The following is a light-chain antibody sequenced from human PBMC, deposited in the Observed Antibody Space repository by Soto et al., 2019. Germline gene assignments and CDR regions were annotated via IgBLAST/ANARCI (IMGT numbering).Light chain of an antibody. CDR3: SPFAGNNNLV. CDR1: SSDVGGYNY. CDR2: EVS. J-gene: IGLJ2*01. Sequence: QSVLTQPPSASGSPGQSVTISCTGTSSDVGGYNYVSWYQQHPGKAPKLMISEVSKRPSGVPDRFSGSKSGNTASLTVSGLQAEDEADYYCSPFAGNNNLVFGGGTKLTVL. V-gene: IGLV2-8*01.